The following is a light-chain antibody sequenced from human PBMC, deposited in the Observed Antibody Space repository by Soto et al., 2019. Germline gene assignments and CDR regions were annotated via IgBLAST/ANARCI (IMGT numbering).Light chain of an antibody. CDR2: GAS. CDR3: QQYTYWPRT. Sequence: EIVMTQSPATLSVSPGERATLSCRASQSVGANLAWYQQKPGQAPRLLIYGASTRAAGISPRFSGGGSGTEFTLTISSLQSEDFGVYYCQQYTYWPRTFGQWTKVGIK. J-gene: IGKJ1*01. CDR1: QSVGAN. V-gene: IGKV3-15*01.